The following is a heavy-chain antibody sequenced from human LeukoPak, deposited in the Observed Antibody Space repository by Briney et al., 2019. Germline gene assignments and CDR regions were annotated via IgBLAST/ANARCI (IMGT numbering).Heavy chain of an antibody. V-gene: IGHV1-69*04. Sequence: SVKVSCKASGGTFSSYAISWVRQAPGQGLEWMGRIIPILGIANYAQKFQGRVTITADKSTSTAYMELSSLRSEHTAVYYCASGSGYNSFDYWGQGTLVTVSS. CDR1: GGTFSSYA. D-gene: IGHD5-24*01. CDR3: ASGSGYNSFDY. CDR2: IIPILGIA. J-gene: IGHJ4*02.